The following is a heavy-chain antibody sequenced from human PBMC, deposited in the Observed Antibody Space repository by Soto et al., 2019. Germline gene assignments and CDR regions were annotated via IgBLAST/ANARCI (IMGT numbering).Heavy chain of an antibody. J-gene: IGHJ4*02. CDR2: ISGSGGVT. Sequence: GGSLRLSCATSGFIFSRNAINWVRQAPGKGLEWVSLISGSGGVTHYTDSVKGRFTTSGANSKNTVYLQMNSLKAEDTAVYCCAIDPFSGDIVGTTNWGQGTPVTVSS. CDR3: AIDPFSGDIVGTTN. D-gene: IGHD1-26*01. CDR1: GFIFSRNA. V-gene: IGHV3-23*01.